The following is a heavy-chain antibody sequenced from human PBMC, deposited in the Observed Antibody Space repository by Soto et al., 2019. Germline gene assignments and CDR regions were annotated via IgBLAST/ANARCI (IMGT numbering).Heavy chain of an antibody. CDR2: IYYSGST. J-gene: IGHJ6*02. D-gene: IGHD4-4*01. Sequence: PSETLSVTCTVSGGSISSSSYYWGWIRQPPGKGLEWIGSIYYSGSTYYNPSLKSRVTISVDTSKNQFSLKLSSVTAADTAVYYCARDTVTPPYYYYYYGMDVWGHGTTVTVSS. V-gene: IGHV4-39*01. CDR1: GGSISSSSYY. CDR3: ARDTVTPPYYYYYYGMDV.